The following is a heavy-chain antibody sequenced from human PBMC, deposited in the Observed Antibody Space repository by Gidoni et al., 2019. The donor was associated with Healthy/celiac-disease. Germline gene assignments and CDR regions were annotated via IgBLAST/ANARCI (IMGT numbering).Heavy chain of an antibody. Sequence: VQLVQSGAEVKKPGASVKVSCKASGYTFTGYYMHWVRQAPGQGLEWMGWINPNSGGTNYAQKFQGRVTMTRDTSISTAYMELSRLRSDDTAVYYCARDPSYIAVAGTNFDYWGQGTLVTVSS. J-gene: IGHJ4*02. V-gene: IGHV1-2*02. CDR1: GYTFTGYY. CDR2: INPNSGGT. D-gene: IGHD6-19*01. CDR3: ARDPSYIAVAGTNFDY.